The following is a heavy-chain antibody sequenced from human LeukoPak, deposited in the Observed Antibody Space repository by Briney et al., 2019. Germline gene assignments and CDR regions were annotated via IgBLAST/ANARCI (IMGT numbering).Heavy chain of an antibody. V-gene: IGHV1-18*01. D-gene: IGHD3-22*01. Sequence: ASVKVSCKASGYTFTSYDINWVRQATGQGLEWMGWISAYNGNTNYAQKLQGRVTMTTDTSTSTAYMEQRSLRSDDTAVYYCARDLLGSAYYYDSSGYHIFDYWGQGTLVTVSS. CDR2: ISAYNGNT. J-gene: IGHJ4*02. CDR1: GYTFTSYD. CDR3: ARDLLGSAYYYDSSGYHIFDY.